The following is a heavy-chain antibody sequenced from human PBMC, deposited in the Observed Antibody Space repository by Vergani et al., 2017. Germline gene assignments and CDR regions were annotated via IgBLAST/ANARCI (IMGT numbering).Heavy chain of an antibody. J-gene: IGHJ6*03. D-gene: IGHD4-11*01. CDR3: AKDRETTVSTHLDYYYYYMDV. CDR1: GFTFSSYA. Sequence: EVQLLESGGGLVQPGGSLRLSCAASGFTFSSYAMSWVRQAPGKGLEWVSAISGSGGSTCYADSVKGRFTISRDNSKNTLYLQMNSLRAEDTAVYYCAKDRETTVSTHLDYYYYYMDVWGKGTTVTVSS. V-gene: IGHV3-23*01. CDR2: ISGSGGST.